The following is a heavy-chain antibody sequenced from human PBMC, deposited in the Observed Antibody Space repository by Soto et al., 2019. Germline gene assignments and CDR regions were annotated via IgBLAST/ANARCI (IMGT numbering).Heavy chain of an antibody. Sequence: PSETLSLTCTVSGGSVNSDNFYWSWIRQPPGKGLEWIGYVFHIGNTNYSPSLKSRVTMSIDTSRNQFSLRLSSVTAADTAVCYCAGEGVPAAYSEYYYGMDVWGQGTTVTVSS. V-gene: IGHV4-61*01. CDR3: AGEGVPAAYSEYYYGMDV. CDR2: VFHIGNT. CDR1: GGSVNSDNFY. J-gene: IGHJ6*02. D-gene: IGHD2-2*01.